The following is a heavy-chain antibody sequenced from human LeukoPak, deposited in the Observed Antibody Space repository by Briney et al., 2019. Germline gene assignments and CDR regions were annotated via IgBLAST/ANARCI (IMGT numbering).Heavy chain of an antibody. Sequence: PSETLSLTCTVSGGSISSYYWSWIRQPPGKGLEWIGYIYYSGSTNYNPSLKSRVTISVDTSKNQFSLKLSSVTAADTAVYYCASGREMATIGPNDYWGQGTLVTVSS. CDR3: ASGREMATIGPNDY. CDR1: GGSISSYY. CDR2: IYYSGST. V-gene: IGHV4-59*01. D-gene: IGHD5-24*01. J-gene: IGHJ4*02.